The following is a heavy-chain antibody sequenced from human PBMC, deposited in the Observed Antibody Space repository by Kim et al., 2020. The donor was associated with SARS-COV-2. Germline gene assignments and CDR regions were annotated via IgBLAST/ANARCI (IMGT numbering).Heavy chain of an antibody. J-gene: IGHJ4*02. V-gene: IGHV1-69*02. D-gene: IGHD6-19*01. CDR3: ARSEAVAGTFPLDY. Sequence: AQNFEGRDTITADKSTRTAYMELSSLRSEDTAVYYCARSEAVAGTFPLDYWGQGTLVTVSS.